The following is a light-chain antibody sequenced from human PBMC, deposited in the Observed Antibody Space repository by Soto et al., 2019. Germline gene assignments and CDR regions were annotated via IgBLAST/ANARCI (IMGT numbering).Light chain of an antibody. CDR1: SSDVGGYNY. J-gene: IGLJ2*01. CDR3: SSYTSARGV. V-gene: IGLV2-14*01. Sequence: QSALTQPPSASGSPGQSVAISCTGTSSDVGGYNYVSWYQQHPGKAPKLMIYEVSNRPSGVSNRFSGSKSGNTASLTISGLQAEDEADYYCSSYTSARGVFGGGTKVTVL. CDR2: EVS.